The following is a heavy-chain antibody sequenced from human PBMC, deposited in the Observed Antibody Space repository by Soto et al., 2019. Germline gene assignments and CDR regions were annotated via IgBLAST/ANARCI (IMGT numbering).Heavy chain of an antibody. CDR3: AKGVLSFHYGMEV. CDR2: ISSTAGRT. J-gene: IGHJ6*02. D-gene: IGHD3-10*01. V-gene: IGHV3-23*01. Sequence: PGGSLSPSYTTSGFTFNTYPMPWVRQAPGKRLEWVSSISSTAGRTSSYADSVKGRFAISRDFSDNTVYLQMNNLRVDDTAVYFCAKGVLSFHYGMEVWGQGTTVAVSS. CDR1: GFTFNTYP.